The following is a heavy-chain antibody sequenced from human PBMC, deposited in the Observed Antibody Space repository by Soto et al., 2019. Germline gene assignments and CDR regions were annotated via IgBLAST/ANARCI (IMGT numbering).Heavy chain of an antibody. V-gene: IGHV3-23*01. CDR1: GFTFSDYG. CDR3: ARTSGVTAANEYFQH. Sequence: VQLLESGGGLVQPGGSLRLSCAASGFTFSDYGMSWVRQAPGRGLEWVSAVSGSGGSTYYADFVKGRFTISRDNSKNTLYLQMNALRAEDAALYYCARTSGVTAANEYFQHWGQGTLVPVSS. J-gene: IGHJ1*01. CDR2: VSGSGGST. D-gene: IGHD1-20*01.